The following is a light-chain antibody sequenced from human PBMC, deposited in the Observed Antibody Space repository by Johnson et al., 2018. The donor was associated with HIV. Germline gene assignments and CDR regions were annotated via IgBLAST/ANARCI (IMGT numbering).Light chain of an antibody. CDR3: GTWDSSLYAYV. V-gene: IGLV1-51*02. J-gene: IGLJ1*01. CDR1: SSNIGNNY. CDR2: ENN. Sequence: QSVLTQAPSVSAAPGQKVTISCSGSSSNIGNNYVSWYQCLPGTAPKLLIYENNKRPSGIPDRFSGSKSGTSATLGITGLQTGDEADYYCGTWDSSLYAYVFGTGTKVTAL.